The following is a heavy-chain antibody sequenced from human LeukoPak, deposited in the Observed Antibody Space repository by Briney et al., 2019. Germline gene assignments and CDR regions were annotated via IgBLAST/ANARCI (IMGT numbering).Heavy chain of an antibody. CDR2: ISSSSSYI. CDR1: GFTFSSYS. CDR3: AREGYYDSSGYHDVFDY. J-gene: IGHJ4*02. V-gene: IGHV3-21*01. D-gene: IGHD3-22*01. Sequence: GGSLRLSRAASGFTFSSYSMNWVRQAPGKGLEWVSSISSSSSYIYYADSVKGRFTISRDNAKNSLYLQMNSLRAEDTAVYYCAREGYYDSSGYHDVFDYWGQGTLVTVSS.